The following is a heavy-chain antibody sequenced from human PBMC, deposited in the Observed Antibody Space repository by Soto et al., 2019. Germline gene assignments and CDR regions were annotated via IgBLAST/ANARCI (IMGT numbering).Heavy chain of an antibody. J-gene: IGHJ4*02. Sequence: QLQLQESGPGLVKPSETLSLTCTVSGGSISSISYFWGWIRQPPGKGLEWIGSIFYSGSTYYNPSLKSRVTRSVDTSKNQFSLKLTSVTAADTAVYYCARIIGYNWSPYYFDFWGQGTLVTVSS. CDR2: IFYSGST. CDR3: ARIIGYNWSPYYFDF. D-gene: IGHD1-20*01. CDR1: GGSISSISYF. V-gene: IGHV4-39*01.